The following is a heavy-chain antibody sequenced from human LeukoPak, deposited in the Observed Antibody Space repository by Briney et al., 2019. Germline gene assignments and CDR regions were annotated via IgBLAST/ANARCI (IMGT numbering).Heavy chain of an antibody. Sequence: PGGSLRLSCAASGFTFSSYGMNWVRQAPGKGLEWVSSISSSSSCIYYADSVKGRFTISRDNAKNSLYLQMNSLRAEDTAVYYCARQAGDGDYPDAFDIWGHGTMVTVSS. CDR2: ISSSSSCI. J-gene: IGHJ3*02. D-gene: IGHD4-17*01. CDR1: GFTFSSYG. V-gene: IGHV3-21*01. CDR3: ARQAGDGDYPDAFDI.